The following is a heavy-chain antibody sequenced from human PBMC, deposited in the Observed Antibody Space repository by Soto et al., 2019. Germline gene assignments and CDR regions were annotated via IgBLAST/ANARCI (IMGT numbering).Heavy chain of an antibody. J-gene: IGHJ4*02. CDR3: ARTRYSSSSAHYDY. D-gene: IGHD6-6*01. CDR1: GYTFTSYG. V-gene: IGHV1-18*04. CDR2: ISAYNGNT. Sequence: ASVKVSCKASGYTFTSYGISWVRQAPGQGLEWMGWISAYNGNTNYAQKLQGRVTMTTDTSTSTAYMELRSLRSDDTAVYYCARTRYSSSSAHYDYWGQGTMVTVYS.